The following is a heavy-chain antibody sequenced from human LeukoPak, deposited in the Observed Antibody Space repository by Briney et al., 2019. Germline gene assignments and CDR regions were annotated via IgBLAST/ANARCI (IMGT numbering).Heavy chain of an antibody. CDR2: ISNDGSFK. D-gene: IGHD2-2*03. CDR3: AKDGFCSSTSCYPNHFNS. Sequence: PGGSLRLSCAASGFTFSHYAMHWVRQAPGQGLEGVALISNDGSFKLYADTVKGRFTISRDDSKNTLDLQLSSLRAEDTAVYYCAKDGFCSSTSCYPNHFNSWGQGTLVSVSS. V-gene: IGHV3-30*18. J-gene: IGHJ4*02. CDR1: GFTFSHYA.